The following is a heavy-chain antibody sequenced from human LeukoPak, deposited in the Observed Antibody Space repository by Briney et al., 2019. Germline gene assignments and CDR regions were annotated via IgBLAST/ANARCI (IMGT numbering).Heavy chain of an antibody. J-gene: IGHJ4*02. CDR2: IYYSGST. D-gene: IGHD3-3*01. Sequence: SETLSLTCTVSGGSISSYYWSWIRQPPGKGLEWIGYIYYSGSTNYNPSLKSRVTISVDTSKNQFSQKLSSVTAADTAVYYCARSYYDFWSGYFDYWGQGTLVTVSS. V-gene: IGHV4-59*08. CDR1: GGSISSYY. CDR3: ARSYYDFWSGYFDY.